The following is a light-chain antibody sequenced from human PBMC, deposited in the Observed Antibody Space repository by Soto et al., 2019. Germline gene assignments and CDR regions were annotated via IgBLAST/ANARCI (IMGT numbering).Light chain of an antibody. CDR2: KAS. V-gene: IGKV1-5*03. CDR1: QSISSW. Sequence: DIQMTQSPSTLSASVGDRVTITCRASQSISSWLAWYQQKPGKAPKLLIYKASSLESGVPSRFSGSGSGTDFTLTISSLQPDDFATYYCQQYNSYSGTFGLGTKVEIK. J-gene: IGKJ1*01. CDR3: QQYNSYSGT.